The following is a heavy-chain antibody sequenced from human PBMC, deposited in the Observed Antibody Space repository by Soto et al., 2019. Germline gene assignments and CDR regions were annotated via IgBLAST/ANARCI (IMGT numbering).Heavy chain of an antibody. CDR3: ARTQRYYYDSIGWGTSRYYYYYGMDV. CDR2: IDWDDDK. D-gene: IGHD3-22*01. J-gene: IGHJ6*02. V-gene: IGHV2-70*01. Sequence: SGPTLVNPTQTLTLTCTFSGFSLSTSGMCVSWIRQPPGKALEWLALIDWDDDKYYSTSLKTRLTISKDNSKNQVVLTMTNMVFVDTAAYFWARTQRYYYDSIGWGTSRYYYYYGMDVWGQGTTVTVSS. CDR1: GFSLSTSGMC.